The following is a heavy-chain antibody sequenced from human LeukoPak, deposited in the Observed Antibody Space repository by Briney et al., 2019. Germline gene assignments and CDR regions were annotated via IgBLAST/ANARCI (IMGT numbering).Heavy chain of an antibody. CDR3: AKASVTPEFDY. D-gene: IGHD4-23*01. Sequence: GGSLRLSCAASGFTFSSYAMSWVRQAPGKGLEWVSAISGSGGSTYYADSVKGRFTTSRDNSKNTPYLQTDSLRAEDRVVYYCAKASVTPEFDYWGQGTLVTVSS. V-gene: IGHV3-23*01. CDR2: ISGSGGST. J-gene: IGHJ4*02. CDR1: GFTFSSYA.